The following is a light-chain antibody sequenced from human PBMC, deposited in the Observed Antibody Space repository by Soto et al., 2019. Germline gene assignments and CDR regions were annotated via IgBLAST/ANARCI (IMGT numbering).Light chain of an antibody. Sequence: QSALTQPPSASGSPGQSVTISCTGTSSDVGGYNYVSWYQQHPGKAPKLIISEVSKRPSGVPDRFSGSKSGNTASLTVSGLQAEDEADYYCTSHAGSYTFVFGTGTKLTVL. CDR2: EVS. CDR3: TSHAGSYTFV. CDR1: SSDVGGYNY. V-gene: IGLV2-8*01. J-gene: IGLJ1*01.